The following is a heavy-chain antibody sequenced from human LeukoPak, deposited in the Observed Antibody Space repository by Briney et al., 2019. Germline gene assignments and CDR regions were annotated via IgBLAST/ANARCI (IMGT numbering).Heavy chain of an antibody. CDR2: IYTSGST. D-gene: IGHD3-3*01. V-gene: IGHV4-4*07. J-gene: IGHJ4*02. CDR3: ARGSGYYLFDY. CDR1: GGSISSYY. Sequence: SETLSLTCTVSGGSISSYYWSWIRQPAGKGLEWTGRIYTSGSTNYNPSLKSRVTISVDKSKNQFSLKLSSVTAAGTAVYYCARGSGYYLFDYWGQGTLVTVSS.